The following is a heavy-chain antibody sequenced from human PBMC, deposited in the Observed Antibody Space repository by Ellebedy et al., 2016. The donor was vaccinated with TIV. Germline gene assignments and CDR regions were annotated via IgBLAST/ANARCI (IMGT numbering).Heavy chain of an antibody. CDR3: VREIGGSNSG. V-gene: IGHV3-64*02. D-gene: IGHD2-15*01. CDR1: GFTFSNYA. J-gene: IGHJ4*02. Sequence: GESLKISCAASGFTFSNYAMQWVRQAPGKGLEYVSSIEGDGITTYYAESMKARFTISRENSQNTLYLQMGSLRAEDMAVYYCVREIGGSNSGWGQGTLVTVSS. CDR2: IEGDGITT.